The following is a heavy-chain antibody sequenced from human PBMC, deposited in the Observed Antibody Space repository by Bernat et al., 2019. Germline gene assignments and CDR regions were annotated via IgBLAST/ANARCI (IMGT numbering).Heavy chain of an antibody. CDR3: AATSAGDRVVVWFDP. J-gene: IGHJ5*02. Sequence: QVQLVQSGAEVKKPGSSVKVSCKASGGTFSSYTISWVRQAPGQGLEWMGRIIPILGIANYAQKFQGRVTITADKSTSTAYMELSSLRSEDTAVYYCAATSAGDRVVVWFDPWGQGTLVTVS. CDR1: GGTFSSYT. D-gene: IGHD2-15*01. CDR2: IIPILGIA. V-gene: IGHV1-69*02.